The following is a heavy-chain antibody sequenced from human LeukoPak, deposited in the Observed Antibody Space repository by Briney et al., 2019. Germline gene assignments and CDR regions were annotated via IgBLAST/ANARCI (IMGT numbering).Heavy chain of an antibody. D-gene: IGHD1-1*01. CDR2: IYYSGST. J-gene: IGHJ6*03. Sequence: PSETLSLTCTVSGGFISSYYWSWIRQPPGKGLEWIGYIYYSGSTNYNPSLKSRVTISVDTSKNQFSLKLSSVTAADTAVYYCARDGGKWNDDGYYHYMDVWGKGTTVTISS. CDR3: ARDGGKWNDDGYYHYMDV. V-gene: IGHV4-59*01. CDR1: GGFISSYY.